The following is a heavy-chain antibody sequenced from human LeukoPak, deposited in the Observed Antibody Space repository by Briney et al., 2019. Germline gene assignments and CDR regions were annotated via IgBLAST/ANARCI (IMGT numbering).Heavy chain of an antibody. CDR2: IFPSGGEI. Sequence: GGSLRLSCAASGFTFIHYGINWVRQAPGKGLEWVSSIFPSGGEIHYADSVRGRFTISRDNSKSTLSLQMNSLRAEDTAIYYCATYRQVLLPFESWGQGTLVTVSS. J-gene: IGHJ4*02. D-gene: IGHD2-8*02. CDR1: GFTFIHYG. CDR3: ATYRQVLLPFES. V-gene: IGHV3-23*01.